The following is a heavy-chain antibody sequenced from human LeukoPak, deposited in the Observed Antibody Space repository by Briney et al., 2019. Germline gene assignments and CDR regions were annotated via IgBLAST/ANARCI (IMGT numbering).Heavy chain of an antibody. Sequence: SETLSLTCTVSGGSISTYYWSWIRQPPGKGLEWIGNIYFTGSTNYNPSLKSRVTISVDTSNKQFSLKLRSVTAADTAVYYCASYGPRLRDAAFDIWGQGTMVTVSS. V-gene: IGHV4-4*09. D-gene: IGHD4-17*01. CDR1: GGSISTYY. J-gene: IGHJ3*02. CDR3: ASYGPRLRDAAFDI. CDR2: IYFTGST.